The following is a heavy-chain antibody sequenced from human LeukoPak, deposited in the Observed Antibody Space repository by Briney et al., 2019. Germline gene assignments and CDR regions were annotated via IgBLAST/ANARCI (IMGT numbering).Heavy chain of an antibody. CDR1: GFTFGDYG. CDR3: TRLSLVVVRDAFDI. CDR2: IRSEAYGGTT. Sequence: PGRSLRLSSTGSGFTFGDYGMSWVRQAPGKGLEWVAFIRSEAYGGTTEYAASVKGRFTISRDDSKSIAYLQMNSLKTEDTAVYYCTRLSLVVVRDAFDIWGQGTMVTVSS. D-gene: IGHD3-22*01. V-gene: IGHV3-49*04. J-gene: IGHJ3*02.